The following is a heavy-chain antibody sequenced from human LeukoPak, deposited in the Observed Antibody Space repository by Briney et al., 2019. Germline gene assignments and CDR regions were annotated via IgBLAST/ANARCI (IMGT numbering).Heavy chain of an antibody. J-gene: IGHJ6*02. CDR1: GFTFSGYA. Sequence: PGGSLRLSCAASGFTFSGYAMHWVRQAPGKGLEWVSSISSNSNYIFYADSVKGRFTISRDNAKNSLFLRMSSLRAEDTAVYYCAREGYCSSTSCAYGMDVWGQGTTVTVSS. CDR2: ISSNSNYI. D-gene: IGHD2-2*01. V-gene: IGHV3-21*01. CDR3: AREGYCSSTSCAYGMDV.